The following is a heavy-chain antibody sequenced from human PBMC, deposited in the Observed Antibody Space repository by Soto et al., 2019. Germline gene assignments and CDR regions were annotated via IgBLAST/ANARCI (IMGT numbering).Heavy chain of an antibody. Sequence: PGESLKIYCKGSGYSFTNYWIGWVRQMPGKGLEWMGTMYLGDSDTRYSPSFQGRVTISADKSISAASLQWGSLKASDTAMYYCARANVWNAGCFAINSFDPWGQGTLVTVSS. CDR1: GYSFTNYW. V-gene: IGHV5-51*01. CDR3: ARANVWNAGCFAINSFDP. D-gene: IGHD1-1*01. J-gene: IGHJ5*02. CDR2: MYLGDSDT.